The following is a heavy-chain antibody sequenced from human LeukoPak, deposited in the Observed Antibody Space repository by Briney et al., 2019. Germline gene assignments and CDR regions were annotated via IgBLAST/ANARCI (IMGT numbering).Heavy chain of an antibody. J-gene: IGHJ6*02. D-gene: IGHD2-2*01. CDR1: GGSIRSSYYY. Sequence: SETLSLTCTASGGSIRSSYYYWGWIRQPPGKGLEWIGSIYDSGSTYYNPSLKSRVTISVDTSKNQFSLKLSSVTAADTAVYYCASGSTNYGMDVWGQGTTVTVSS. CDR2: IYDSGST. V-gene: IGHV4-39*01. CDR3: ASGSTNYGMDV.